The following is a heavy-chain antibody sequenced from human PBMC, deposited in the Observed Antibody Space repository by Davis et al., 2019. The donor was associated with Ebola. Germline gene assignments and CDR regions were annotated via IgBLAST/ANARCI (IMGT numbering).Heavy chain of an antibody. V-gene: IGHV4-34*01. J-gene: IGHJ4*02. CDR1: GGSISSYY. Sequence: MPSETLSLTCTVSGGSISSYYWSWIRQPPGKGLEWIGEINHSGSTNYNPSLKSRVTISVDTSKNQFSLKLSSVTAADTAVYYCARASTVTPLDYWGQGTLVTVSS. CDR2: INHSGST. D-gene: IGHD4-17*01. CDR3: ARASTVTPLDY.